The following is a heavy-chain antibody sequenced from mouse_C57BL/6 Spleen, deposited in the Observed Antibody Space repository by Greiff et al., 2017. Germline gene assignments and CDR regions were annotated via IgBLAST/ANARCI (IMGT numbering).Heavy chain of an antibody. Sequence: QVQLQQSGAELVKPGASVKLSCKASGYTFTEYTIHWVKQRSGQGLEWIGWFYPGSGSIKYNEKFKDKATLTADKSSSTVYMELSRVTSEDSAVYCCARHEEDYCGSSYWYFDVWGTVTTDTVSS. CDR3: ARHEEDYCGSSYWYFDV. J-gene: IGHJ1*03. D-gene: IGHD1-1*01. V-gene: IGHV1-62-2*01. CDR2: FYPGSGSI. CDR1: GYTFTEYT.